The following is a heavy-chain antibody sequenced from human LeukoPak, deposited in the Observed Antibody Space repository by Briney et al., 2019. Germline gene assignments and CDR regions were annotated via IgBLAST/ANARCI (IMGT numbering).Heavy chain of an antibody. D-gene: IGHD1-26*01. CDR3: ARVPIVGATRGAFDI. CDR1: GFTFSSYS. J-gene: IGHJ3*02. V-gene: IGHV3-21*01. Sequence: PGGSLRLSCAASGFTFSSYSMNWVRQAPGKGLEWVSSICSSSSYIYYADSVKGRFTISRDNAKNSLYLQMNSLRAEDTAVYYCARVPIVGATRGAFDIWGQGTMVTVSS. CDR2: ICSSSSYI.